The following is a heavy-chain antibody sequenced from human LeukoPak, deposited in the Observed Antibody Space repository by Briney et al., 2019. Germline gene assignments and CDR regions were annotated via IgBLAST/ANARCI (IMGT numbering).Heavy chain of an antibody. CDR3: ARAHDTGYYGMDV. J-gene: IGHJ6*02. CDR1: GYSFTTFA. D-gene: IGHD5-18*01. CDR2: INPNSGGT. Sequence: PGASVKVSCKASGYSFTTFAMNWVRQAPGQGLEWMGWINPNSGGTNYAQKFQGWVTMTRDTSISTAYMELSRLRSDDSAVYYCARAHDTGYYGMDVWGQGTTVTVSS. V-gene: IGHV1-2*04.